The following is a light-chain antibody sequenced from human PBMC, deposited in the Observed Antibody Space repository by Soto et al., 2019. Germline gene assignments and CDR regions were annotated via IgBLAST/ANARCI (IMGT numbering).Light chain of an antibody. CDR2: SAS. V-gene: IGKV1-9*01. J-gene: IGKJ1*01. Sequence: DIQLTQSPSFLSASVGARVTITCRASQDISSYLAWYQQRPGKVPRFLTHSASTLQSGVPSRFSATGSGTTFTLTISSLQPEDIATYYCQRLNRFPRTFGQGTKVEV. CDR1: QDISSY. CDR3: QRLNRFPRT.